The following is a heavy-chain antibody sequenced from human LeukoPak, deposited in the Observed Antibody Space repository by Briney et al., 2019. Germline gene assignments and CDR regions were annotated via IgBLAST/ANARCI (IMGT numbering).Heavy chain of an antibody. Sequence: PSETLSLTCTVSGGSISSYYWSWIRQPPGKGLEWIGYIYYSGSTNYHPSLKSRVTISVDTSKKQFSLKLNSVTAADTAVYYCARGVVVPTAGGLGWFDPWGQGTLVTVSS. CDR1: GGSISSYY. CDR2: IYYSGST. D-gene: IGHD2-2*01. CDR3: ARGVVVPTAGGLGWFDP. J-gene: IGHJ5*02. V-gene: IGHV4-59*01.